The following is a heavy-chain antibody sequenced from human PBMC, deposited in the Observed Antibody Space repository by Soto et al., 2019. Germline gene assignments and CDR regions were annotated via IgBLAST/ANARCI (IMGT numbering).Heavy chain of an antibody. J-gene: IGHJ5*02. V-gene: IGHV3-30-3*01. CDR3: ARHTETKPWFDP. CDR1: GFTFSTYA. CDR2: LSYDESNK. Sequence: QVQLVESGGGVVQPGRSLRLSCAVSGFTFSTYAMHWARQAPGKGLEWVAALSYDESNKYYADSVKGRFTISRDSSKNTLYLQMNSLRPEDTAVYYCARHTETKPWFDPWGQGTLVTVSS. D-gene: IGHD4-17*01.